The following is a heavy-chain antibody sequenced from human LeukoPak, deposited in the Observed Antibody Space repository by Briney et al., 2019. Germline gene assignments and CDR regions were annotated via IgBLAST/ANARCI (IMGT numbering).Heavy chain of an antibody. CDR3: AKDPSVVVVAARTHFDY. CDR2: ICAYDGKT. Sequence: ASVKVSCKASGYTFTTYAISWLRQAPGQGLEWMGWICAYDGKTNYAQEFQGRVTVTTDTSTSTAYMELRSLTSDDTAVYYCAKDPSVVVVAARTHFDYWGQGTLVTVSS. CDR1: GYTFTTYA. D-gene: IGHD2-15*01. J-gene: IGHJ4*02. V-gene: IGHV1-18*01.